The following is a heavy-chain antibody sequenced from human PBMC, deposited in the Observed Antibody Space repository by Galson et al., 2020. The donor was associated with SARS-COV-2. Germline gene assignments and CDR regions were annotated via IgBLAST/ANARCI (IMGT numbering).Heavy chain of an antibody. D-gene: IGHD6-13*01. Sequence: SETLSLTCIVSGGSISGSNYYWGWVRQPPGKGLEWIGSIYYSGSTYYNPSLKSRVTISVDPSKNRFSLEMNFVTATDTAIYYCVSYNSIWQPMVSLVIWGQETLITAAS. CDR1: GGSISGSNYY. CDR3: VSYNSIWQPMVSLVI. J-gene: IGHJ3*02. V-gene: IGHV4-39*07. CDR2: IYYSGST.